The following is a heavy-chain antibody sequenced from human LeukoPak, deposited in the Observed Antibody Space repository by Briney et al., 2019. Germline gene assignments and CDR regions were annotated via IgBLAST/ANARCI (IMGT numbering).Heavy chain of an antibody. V-gene: IGHV3-74*01. Sequence: PGGSLRLSCVASGFSLSGYWMYWVRQAPGKGLMYISRNNGDGSTTNYADVVKGRFTMSRDNVKNTLYLQMNSLRVEDTAVYYCARLTGGAVAGAFDYWGQGTLVTVSS. D-gene: IGHD6-19*01. J-gene: IGHJ4*02. CDR1: GFSLSGYW. CDR2: NNGDGSTT. CDR3: ARLTGGAVAGAFDY.